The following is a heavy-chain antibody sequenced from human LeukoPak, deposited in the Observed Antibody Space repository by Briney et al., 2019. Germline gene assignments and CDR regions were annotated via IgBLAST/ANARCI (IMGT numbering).Heavy chain of an antibody. CDR2: ISTSGRYT. Sequence: GGPLRLSCAASGFPYSHYYMMWLPDAPGKAVEGVSYISTSGRYTNYTDSVKGRFTISRDNAKNSLFLQMNSLRAEDTAVYYCARVASITMICDFWGQGTLVTVSS. CDR3: ARVASITMICDF. CDR1: GFPYSHYY. V-gene: IGHV3-11*06. D-gene: IGHD3-22*01. J-gene: IGHJ4*02.